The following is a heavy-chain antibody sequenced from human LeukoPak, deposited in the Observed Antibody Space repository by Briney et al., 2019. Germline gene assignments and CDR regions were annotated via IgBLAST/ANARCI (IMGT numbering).Heavy chain of an antibody. CDR1: GYTFTGYY. D-gene: IGHD3-22*01. V-gene: IGHV1-2*02. CDR3: ARVPPTYYYDSSGYPQKNYYGMDV. CDR2: INPNSGGT. J-gene: IGHJ6*02. Sequence: PLASVKVSCKASGYTFTGYYMHWVRQAPGQGLEWMGWINPNSGGTSYAQKFQGRVTMTRDTSISTAYMELSRLRSDDTAVYYCARVPPTYYYDSSGYPQKNYYGMDVWGQGTTVTVSS.